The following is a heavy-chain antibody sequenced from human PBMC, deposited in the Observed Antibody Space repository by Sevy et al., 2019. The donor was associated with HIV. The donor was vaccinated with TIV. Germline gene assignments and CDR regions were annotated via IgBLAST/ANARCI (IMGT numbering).Heavy chain of an antibody. V-gene: IGHV1-69*13. Sequence: ASVKVSCKASGGTFSSYAISWVRQAPGQGLEWMGGIIPIFGTANYAQKFQGRVTITADESTSTAYMELSSLRSEDTAVYYCARSTEYCSSTSCYYWFDPWGQGTLVTVSS. CDR2: IIPIFGTA. D-gene: IGHD2-2*01. CDR1: GGTFSSYA. CDR3: ARSTEYCSSTSCYYWFDP. J-gene: IGHJ5*02.